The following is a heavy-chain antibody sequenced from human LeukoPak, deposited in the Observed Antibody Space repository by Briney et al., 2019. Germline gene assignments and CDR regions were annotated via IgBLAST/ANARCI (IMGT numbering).Heavy chain of an antibody. CDR1: GGTFSSYA. D-gene: IGHD6-13*01. Sequence: SVKVSCKASGGTFSSYAISWVRQAPGQGLEWMGWIIPIFGTANYAQKFQGRVTITADESTSTAYMELSSLRSEDTAVYYCEREAGRSSSWYLFDYWGQGTLVTVSS. J-gene: IGHJ4*02. V-gene: IGHV1-69*13. CDR3: EREAGRSSSWYLFDY. CDR2: IIPIFGTA.